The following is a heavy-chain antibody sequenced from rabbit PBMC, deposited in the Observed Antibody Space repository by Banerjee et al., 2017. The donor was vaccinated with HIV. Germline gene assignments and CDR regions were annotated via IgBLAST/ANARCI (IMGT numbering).Heavy chain of an antibody. CDR3: ARDLAGVTGWNFGL. CDR1: GSDFSSYG. D-gene: IGHD4-1*01. Sequence: LEESGGGLVQPEGSLTLTCTASGSDFSSYGVSWVRQAPGKGLEWIACINSNTGNTVYASWAKGPFTISKTSSTTVTLQMTSLTAADTATYFCARDLAGVTGWNFGLWGPGTLVTVS. V-gene: IGHV1S45*01. CDR2: INSNTGNT. J-gene: IGHJ4*01.